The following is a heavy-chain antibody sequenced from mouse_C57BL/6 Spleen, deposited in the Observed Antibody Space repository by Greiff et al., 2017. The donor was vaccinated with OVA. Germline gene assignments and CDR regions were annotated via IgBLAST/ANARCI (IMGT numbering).Heavy chain of an antibody. Sequence: QVQLKQSGPGLVQPSQSLSITCTVSGFSLTSYGVHWVRQSPGKGLEWLGVIWSGGSTDYNAAFISRLSISKDNSKSQVFFKMNSLQADDTAIYYCARKGGNSNYPYYAMDYWGQGTSVTVSS. CDR1: GFSLTSYG. V-gene: IGHV2-2*01. D-gene: IGHD2-5*01. CDR3: ARKGGNSNYPYYAMDY. CDR2: IWSGGST. J-gene: IGHJ4*01.